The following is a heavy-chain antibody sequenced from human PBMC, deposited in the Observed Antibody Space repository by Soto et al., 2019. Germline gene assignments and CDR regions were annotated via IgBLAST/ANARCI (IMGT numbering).Heavy chain of an antibody. J-gene: IGHJ5*02. CDR2: IIPILGIA. D-gene: IGHD3-16*02. Sequence: SVKLSCKASGGTFSSYTISWVRQAPGQGLEWMGRIIPILGIANYAQKFQGRVTITADKSTSTAYMELSSLRSEDTAVYYCAREFELRLGELSLTWLDPWGQGTLVTVSS. V-gene: IGHV1-69*04. CDR3: AREFELRLGELSLTWLDP. CDR1: GGTFSSYT.